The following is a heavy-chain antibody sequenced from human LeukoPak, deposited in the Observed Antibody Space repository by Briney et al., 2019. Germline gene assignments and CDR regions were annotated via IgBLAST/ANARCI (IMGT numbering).Heavy chain of an antibody. CDR3: ARSASLTYSSSWYYFDY. Sequence: GESLKISCKGSGYSFTSYWIGWVRQMPGKGLEWMGIIYPGDSDTRYSPSFQGQVTISADKSISTAYLQWSSLKASDTAMYYCARSASLTYSSSWYYFDYWGQGTLVTVSS. J-gene: IGHJ4*02. CDR2: IYPGDSDT. V-gene: IGHV5-51*01. D-gene: IGHD6-13*01. CDR1: GYSFTSYW.